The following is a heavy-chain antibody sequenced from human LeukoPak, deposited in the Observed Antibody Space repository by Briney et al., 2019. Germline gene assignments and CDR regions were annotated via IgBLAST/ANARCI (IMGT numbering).Heavy chain of an antibody. V-gene: IGHV4-31*03. D-gene: IGHD3-3*01. J-gene: IGHJ3*02. CDR3: ARDSTIFGVVRAFDI. CDR1: GGSISSGGYY. Sequence: SETLSLTCTVSGGSISSGGYYWSWIRQHPGKGLEGIGYIYYSGSTYYNPSLKSRVTISVDTSKNQFSLKLSSVTAADTAVYYCARDSTIFGVVRAFDIWGQGTMVTVSS. CDR2: IYYSGST.